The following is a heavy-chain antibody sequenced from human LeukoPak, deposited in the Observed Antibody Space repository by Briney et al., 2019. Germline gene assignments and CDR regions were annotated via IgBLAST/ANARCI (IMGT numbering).Heavy chain of an antibody. CDR2: INPSGGST. D-gene: IGHD6-19*01. CDR1: GYTFTSYY. Sequence: ASVKVSCKASGYTFTSYYMHWVRQAPGQGLEWMGIINPSGGSTSYAQKFQGRVTMTRDMSTSTVYMELSSLRSEDTAVYYCAQLIAVAGLDYWGQGTLVTVSS. CDR3: AQLIAVAGLDY. J-gene: IGHJ4*02. V-gene: IGHV1-46*01.